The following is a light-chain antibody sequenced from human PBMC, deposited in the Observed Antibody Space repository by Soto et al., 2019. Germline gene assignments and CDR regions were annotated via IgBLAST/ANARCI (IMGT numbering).Light chain of an antibody. Sequence: QSALTQPPSASGSPGQSVTISCTGTSSDVGGYNYVSCYQQHPGNLPKLMIYEINQRPSGAHHRSSGSNSGNTASLTVAVLQAEEEADYYSGSYGGINNLVFGGGTKLTVL. V-gene: IGLV2-8*01. CDR3: GSYGGINNLV. J-gene: IGLJ2*01. CDR2: EIN. CDR1: SSDVGGYNY.